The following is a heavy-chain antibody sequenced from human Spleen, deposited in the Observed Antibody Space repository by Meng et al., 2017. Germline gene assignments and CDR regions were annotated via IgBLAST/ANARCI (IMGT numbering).Heavy chain of an antibody. V-gene: IGHV4-39*07. CDR2: IYYTGNT. CDR3: ARGPTTMAHDFDY. J-gene: IGHJ4*02. Sequence: SETLSLTCTVSGGSIGSSFYYWGWIRQPPGKGLEWIGDIYYTGNTYYNPSLKSRITISVDTSKNQFSLKLNSVTAADTAVYYCARGPTTMAHDFDYWGQGTLVTVSS. CDR1: GGSIGSSFYY. D-gene: IGHD4-11*01.